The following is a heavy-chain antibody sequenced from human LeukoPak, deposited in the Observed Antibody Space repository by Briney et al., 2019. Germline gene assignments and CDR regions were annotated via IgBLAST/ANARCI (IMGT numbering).Heavy chain of an antibody. V-gene: IGHV4-34*01. CDR1: GGSFSGYY. D-gene: IGHD2-15*01. J-gene: IGHJ5*02. CDR3: ARGLVVVVATFLLPVRNWFDP. CDR2: INHSGST. Sequence: PSETLSLTCAVYGGSFSGYYWSWIRQPPGKGLEWIGEINHSGSTNYNPSLKSRVTISVDTSKNQFSLKLSSVTAADTAVYYCARGLVVVVATFLLPVRNWFDPWGQGTLVTVSS.